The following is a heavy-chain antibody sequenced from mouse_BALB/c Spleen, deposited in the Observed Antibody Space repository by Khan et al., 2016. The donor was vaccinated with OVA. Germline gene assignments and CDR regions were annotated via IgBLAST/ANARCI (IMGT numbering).Heavy chain of an antibody. CDR2: IRKKASGYTT. J-gene: IGHJ3*01. V-gene: IGHV7-3*02. Sequence: EVELVESGGGLVEPGGSLRLSCATSGFTFSDYYMSWVRQPPGKALEWLGFIRKKASGYTTESSAYVKGRFTISSDNYQSILYLQMNSLRTEDSATYYCARVDYGYGFAYWGQGTLVTVSA. D-gene: IGHD1-2*01. CDR3: ARVDYGYGFAY. CDR1: GFTFSDYY.